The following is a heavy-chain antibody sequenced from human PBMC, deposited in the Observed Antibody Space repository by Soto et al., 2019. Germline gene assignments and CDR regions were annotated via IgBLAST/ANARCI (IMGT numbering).Heavy chain of an antibody. Sequence: GESLKISCKGSGYSFTSYWIGWVRQMPGKGLEWMGIIYPGDSDTRYSPSFQGQVTISADKSISTAYLQWSSLKASDTAMYYCARRRFVTFGGVIVRYFDYWGQGTLVTVSS. CDR3: ARRRFVTFGGVIVRYFDY. CDR2: IYPGDSDT. J-gene: IGHJ4*02. V-gene: IGHV5-51*01. CDR1: GYSFTSYW. D-gene: IGHD3-16*02.